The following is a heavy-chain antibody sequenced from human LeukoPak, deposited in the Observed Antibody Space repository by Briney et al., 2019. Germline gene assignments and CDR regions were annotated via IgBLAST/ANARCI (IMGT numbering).Heavy chain of an antibody. Sequence: GSLRLSCAASVFTFSNAWMSWVRQSPGKGLEWIGEINHSGSTTYNPSLKSRVSMSVDTSKNQFSLKLMSVTAADTAVYYCARPIRDTAMLYYWGQGTLVTVSS. CDR2: INHSGST. J-gene: IGHJ4*02. V-gene: IGHV4-34*01. CDR3: ARPIRDTAMLYY. CDR1: VFTFSNAW. D-gene: IGHD5-18*01.